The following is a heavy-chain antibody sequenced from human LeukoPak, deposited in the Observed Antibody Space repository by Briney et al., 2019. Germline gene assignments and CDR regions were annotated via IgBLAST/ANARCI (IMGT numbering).Heavy chain of an antibody. V-gene: IGHV5-51*01. CDR2: IYPGDSDT. Sequence: GESLKISCKASGYTFTNNWIAWVRQMPGKGLEWMGIIYPGDSDTRYSPSFQGQVTISADKSISTAYLQWSSLKASDTAMYYCARGGRAGYSGTIGDYWGQGTLVTVSS. D-gene: IGHD1-26*01. J-gene: IGHJ4*02. CDR3: ARGGRAGYSGTIGDY. CDR1: GYTFTNNW.